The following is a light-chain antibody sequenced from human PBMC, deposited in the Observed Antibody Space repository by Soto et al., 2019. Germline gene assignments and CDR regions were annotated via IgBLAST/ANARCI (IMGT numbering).Light chain of an antibody. CDR1: QGISRW. J-gene: IGKJ1*01. CDR3: QQADRFPLT. CDR2: AAS. V-gene: IGKV1D-12*01. Sequence: DIQMTQSPSSVFVSVGDRVTITCRASQGISRWLAWYQQKPGRAPKLLIYAASSLQSGVPSRFSGSGSGTDFTLTISSLQSEDFATYYCQQADRFPLTFGQGTKVEMK.